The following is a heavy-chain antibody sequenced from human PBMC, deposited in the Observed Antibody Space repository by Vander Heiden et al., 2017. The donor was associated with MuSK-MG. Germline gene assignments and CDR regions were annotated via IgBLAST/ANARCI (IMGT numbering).Heavy chain of an antibody. D-gene: IGHD1-26*01. CDR2: ISGSGDTT. CDR1: GFTFSNYA. Sequence: EVQLLESGGGLVQPGGSRRLPCAASGFTFSNYAMNWVRQAPGKGLEWVSGISGSGDTTYYADSVKGRFTISRDNSENTLYVQMNSLRAEDTAVYYCAKRGAGSFYATPFDYWGQGTLVTVSS. V-gene: IGHV3-23*01. CDR3: AKRGAGSFYATPFDY. J-gene: IGHJ4*02.